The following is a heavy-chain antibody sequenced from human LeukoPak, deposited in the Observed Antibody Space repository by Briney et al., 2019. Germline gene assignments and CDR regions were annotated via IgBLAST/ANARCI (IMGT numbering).Heavy chain of an antibody. J-gene: IGHJ6*03. CDR2: IYYSGST. CDR1: GGSISSHY. CDR3: ARALIAARGEIYMDV. Sequence: SETLSLTCTVSGGSISSHYWSWIRQPPGKGLEWIGYIYYSGSTNYNPSLKSRVTISVDTSKNQSSLKLSSVTAADTAVYYCARALIAARGEIYMDVWGKGTTVTVSS. D-gene: IGHD6-6*01. V-gene: IGHV4-59*11.